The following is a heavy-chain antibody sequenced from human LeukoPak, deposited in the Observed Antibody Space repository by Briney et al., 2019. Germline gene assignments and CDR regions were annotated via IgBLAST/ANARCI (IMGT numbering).Heavy chain of an antibody. CDR3: ARGLVSSGSRYDY. D-gene: IGHD2-15*01. V-gene: IGHV4-59*11. J-gene: IGHJ4*02. CDR1: GDSISGHY. CDR2: IFYSGNT. Sequence: SQTLSLTCTVSGDSISGHYWSWIRQPPGKGLEWIGYIFYSGNTNYNSSLKSRVTISVDTSKNQFSLNLRSVTAADTAVYYCARGLVSSGSRYDYWGQGTLVSVLS.